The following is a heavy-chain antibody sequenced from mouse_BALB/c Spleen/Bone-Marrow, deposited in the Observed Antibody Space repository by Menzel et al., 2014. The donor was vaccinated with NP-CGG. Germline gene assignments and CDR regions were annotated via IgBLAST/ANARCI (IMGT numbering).Heavy chain of an antibody. CDR1: GYTFTSYY. CDR2: IFPGNFYT. J-gene: IGHJ2*01. Sequence: VQLQQSGPELVKPGASVRISCKASGYTFTSYYIHWVKQRPGQGLEWIGWIFPGNFYTKFNENFKGRATLTADKSSSTAYTHLSSLTSEDSAVYFCARDDYDYWGQGTTLTVSS. CDR3: ARDDYDY. D-gene: IGHD2-4*01. V-gene: IGHV1S56*01.